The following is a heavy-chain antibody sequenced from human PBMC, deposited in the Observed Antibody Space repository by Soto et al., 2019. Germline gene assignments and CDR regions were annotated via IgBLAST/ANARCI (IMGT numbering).Heavy chain of an antibody. Sequence: ASVKVSCKASGYTFTSYAMHWVRQAPGQRLEWMGWINAGNGNTKYSQKFQGRVTITRDTSASTAYMELSSLRSEDTAVYYCARVKGIVVVPAAPLCYWGQGTLVTVSS. V-gene: IGHV1-3*01. CDR1: GYTFTSYA. CDR3: ARVKGIVVVPAAPLCY. CDR2: INAGNGNT. J-gene: IGHJ4*02. D-gene: IGHD2-2*01.